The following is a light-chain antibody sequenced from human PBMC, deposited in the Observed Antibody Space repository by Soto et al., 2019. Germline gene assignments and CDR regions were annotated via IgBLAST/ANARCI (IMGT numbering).Light chain of an antibody. V-gene: IGKV1-5*01. CDR2: GAS. J-gene: IGKJ1*01. CDR3: QHHNSYSQT. Sequence: DIQLTQSPPTLSASVGDRVTITCRASQSIGCYLAWYQQMPGKAPKLLIYGASSLQSGVPSRFSGSGSGKEFTLTISSLQPDDFATYFCQHHNSYSQTFGKGTKV. CDR1: QSIGCY.